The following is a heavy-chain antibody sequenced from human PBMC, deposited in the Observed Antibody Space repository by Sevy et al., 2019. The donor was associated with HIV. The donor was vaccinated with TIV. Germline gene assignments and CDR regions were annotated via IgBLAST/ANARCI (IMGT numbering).Heavy chain of an antibody. J-gene: IGHJ4*02. D-gene: IGHD3-10*01. CDR3: AATNYFGSGRWGGENYFDY. Sequence: ASVKVSCKASGFPFTSSAVQWVRQARGQRLECIGWIVLGSGNTNYAQEFKERVTITRDMSTSTAYMELSSLRSEDTAVYYGAATNYFGSGRWGGENYFDYWGQGTLVTVSS. CDR2: IVLGSGNT. V-gene: IGHV1-58*01. CDR1: GFPFTSSA.